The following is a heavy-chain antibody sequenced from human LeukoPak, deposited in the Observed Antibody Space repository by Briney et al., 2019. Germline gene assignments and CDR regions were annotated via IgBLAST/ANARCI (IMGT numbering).Heavy chain of an antibody. CDR3: ARRGSYGAFDI. D-gene: IGHD1-26*01. J-gene: IGHJ3*02. V-gene: IGHV4-34*01. CDR2: INHSGST. Sequence: SETLSLTCAVYGGSFSGYYWSYIRQPPGKGLEWIGEINHSGSTNYNPSLKSRVTISVDTSKNQFSLKLSSVTAADTAVYYCARRGSYGAFDIWGQGTMVTVSS. CDR1: GGSFSGYY.